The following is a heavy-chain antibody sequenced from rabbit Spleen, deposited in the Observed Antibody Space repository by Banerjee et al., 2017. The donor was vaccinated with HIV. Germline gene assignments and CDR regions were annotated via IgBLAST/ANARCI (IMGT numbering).Heavy chain of an antibody. V-gene: IGHV1S47*01. D-gene: IGHD1-1*01. CDR3: ARDQYVSSRGYFNL. CDR1: GFDFSNYG. CDR2: IDPVFGST. J-gene: IGHJ4*01. Sequence: QEHLVESGGGLVQPGGSLKLSCKASGFDFSNYGVTWVRQAPGKGLEWIGYIDPVFGSTNYASWVNGRFTISLDNAQNTVFLQMTSLTAADTATYFCARDQYVSSRGYFNLWGQGTLVTVS.